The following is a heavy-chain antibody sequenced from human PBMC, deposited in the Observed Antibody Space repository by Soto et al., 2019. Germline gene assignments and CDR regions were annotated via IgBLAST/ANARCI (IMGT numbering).Heavy chain of an antibody. Sequence: PGGSLRLSCAASGFTFSTYAMSWVRQAPGKGLEWVSVTSASGSSTHYADSVKGRFTISRDNSKNTLYLQMNSLRAEDTAVYYCAKAGGDSSGWYLDYWGQGTLVTVSS. CDR1: GFTFSTYA. D-gene: IGHD6-19*01. J-gene: IGHJ4*02. V-gene: IGHV3-23*01. CDR3: AKAGGDSSGWYLDY. CDR2: TSASGSST.